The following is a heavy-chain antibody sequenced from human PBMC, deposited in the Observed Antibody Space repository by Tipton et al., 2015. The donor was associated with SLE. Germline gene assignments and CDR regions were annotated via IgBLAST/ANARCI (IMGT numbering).Heavy chain of an antibody. CDR3: ARVALFPSYMDV. CDR1: GGSITSSTYY. CDR2: IYYSGST. D-gene: IGHD3-3*01. J-gene: IGHJ6*03. Sequence: TLSLTCTVSGGSITSSTYYWGWIRQPPGKGLEWIATIYYSGSTYYNPSLKSRVTISVDTSKNQFSLKLTSVTAADTAVYYCARVALFPSYMDVWGKGTTVTVSS. V-gene: IGHV4-39*07.